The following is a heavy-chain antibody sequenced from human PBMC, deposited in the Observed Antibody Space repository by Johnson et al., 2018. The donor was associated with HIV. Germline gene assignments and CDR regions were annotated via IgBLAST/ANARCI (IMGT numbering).Heavy chain of an antibody. D-gene: IGHD6-6*01. J-gene: IGHJ3*02. CDR2: ISYDGSNK. CDR1: GFTFSSYA. Sequence: QMLLVESGGGVVQPGRSLRLSCAASGFTFSSYAMHWVRQAPGKGLEWVAVISYDGSNKYYADSVKGRLTISRDNSKNTLYLQMKRLRAEETAVYYCANSYSSSSGNNDYAFDIGGQGTMVTVSS. V-gene: IGHV3-30*04. CDR3: ANSYSSSSGNNDYAFDI.